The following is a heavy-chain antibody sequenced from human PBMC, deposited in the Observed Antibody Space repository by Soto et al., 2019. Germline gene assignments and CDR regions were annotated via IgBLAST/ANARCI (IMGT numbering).Heavy chain of an antibody. CDR3: ARDLSTSSGRPQDY. CDR2: IWYDGSNK. CDR1: GFTFSSYG. D-gene: IGHD6-19*01. J-gene: IGHJ4*02. Sequence: PGGSLRLSCAASGFTFSSYGMHWVRQAPGKGLEWVAHIWYDGSNKDYADSVKGRFTISRDNSKNTLYLQINSLRVEDTAVYYCARDLSTSSGRPQDYWGQGTLVTVSS. V-gene: IGHV3-33*01.